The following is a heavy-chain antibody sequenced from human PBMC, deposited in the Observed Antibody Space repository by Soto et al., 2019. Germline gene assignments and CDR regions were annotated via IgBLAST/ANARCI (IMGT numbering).Heavy chain of an antibody. V-gene: IGHV3-30-3*01. D-gene: IGHD2-15*01. CDR3: ARDRGGRSWCYFHL. Sequence: QVQLVESGGGVVQPGRSLRLSCAASGFTFSSYAMHWVRQAPGKGLEWVALMSFDGSKKYFADSVKGRFTISRDNSKNPPYLQMKSLRAQETAVYYCARDRGGRSWCYFHLWGRGTLVTVSS. J-gene: IGHJ2*01. CDR1: GFTFSSYA. CDR2: MSFDGSKK.